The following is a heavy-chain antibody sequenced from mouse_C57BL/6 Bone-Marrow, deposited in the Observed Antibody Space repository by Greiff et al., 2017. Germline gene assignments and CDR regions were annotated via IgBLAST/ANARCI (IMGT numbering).Heavy chain of an antibody. V-gene: IGHV1-50*01. CDR1: GYTFTSYW. D-gene: IGHD1-1*01. CDR3: ARHYYYGTPFAY. CDR2: IDPSDSYT. J-gene: IGHJ3*01. Sequence: QVQLQQPGAELVKPGASVKLSCKASGYTFTSYWMQWVKQRPGQGLEWIGEIDPSDSYTNYNQKFKGKATLTVDTSSSTAYIQLSSLTSEDSAVYYCARHYYYGTPFAYWGQGTLVTVSA.